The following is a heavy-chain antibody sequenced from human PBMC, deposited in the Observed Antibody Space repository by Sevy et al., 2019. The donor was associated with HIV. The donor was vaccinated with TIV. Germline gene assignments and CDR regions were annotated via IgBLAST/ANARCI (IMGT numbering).Heavy chain of an antibody. V-gene: IGHV3-21*01. CDR1: GFTFSSYS. J-gene: IGHJ5*01. CDR2: ISSSGSNI. CDR3: SRSLILGWFDS. Sequence: GGSLRLSCAASGFTFSSYSMNWVRQAPGKGLEWVSSISSSGSNIYYADSVKGRFTVSRDNAKNSLYLQMNSLRAEDTALYYCSRSLILGWFDSWGQGTLVTVSS.